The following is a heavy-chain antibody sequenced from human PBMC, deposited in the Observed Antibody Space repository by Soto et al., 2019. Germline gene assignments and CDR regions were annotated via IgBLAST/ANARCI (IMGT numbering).Heavy chain of an antibody. Sequence: GGSLRLSCAASGFTFSSYSMDWFRQAPGKGLEWISYISSSSTTIYYADSVKGRFTVSRDNAKNSVFLQMNSLRDEDTAVYFCARDFSTGWSADFWGQGTLVTVSS. CDR3: ARDFSTGWSADF. CDR2: ISSSSTTI. D-gene: IGHD6-19*01. CDR1: GFTFSSYS. J-gene: IGHJ4*02. V-gene: IGHV3-48*02.